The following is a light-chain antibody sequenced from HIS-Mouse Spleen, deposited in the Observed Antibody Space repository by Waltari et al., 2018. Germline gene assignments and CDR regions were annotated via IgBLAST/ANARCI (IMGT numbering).Light chain of an antibody. CDR1: QSISSY. Sequence: DIQMTQSPSSLSASVVDRVTITCQASQSISSYLNWYQQKPGKAPKLLIYAASSLQSGVPSRFSGSGSGTDFTLTIRSLQPEDFATYYCQQSYSTPGTFGQGTKVEIK. CDR3: QQSYSTPGT. J-gene: IGKJ1*01. CDR2: AAS. V-gene: IGKV1-39*01.